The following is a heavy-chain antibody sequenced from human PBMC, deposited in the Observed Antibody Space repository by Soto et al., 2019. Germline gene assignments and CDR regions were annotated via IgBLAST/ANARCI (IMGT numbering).Heavy chain of an antibody. Sequence: XGSLRLSCAASGFTFSSYAMSWVRQAPGKGLEWVSAISGSGGSTYYADSVKGRFTISRDNSKNTLYLQMNSLRAEDTAVYYCATRRYYDSSGYYYFDYWGQGTLVTVSS. CDR3: ATRRYYDSSGYYYFDY. J-gene: IGHJ4*02. V-gene: IGHV3-23*01. D-gene: IGHD3-22*01. CDR2: ISGSGGST. CDR1: GFTFSSYA.